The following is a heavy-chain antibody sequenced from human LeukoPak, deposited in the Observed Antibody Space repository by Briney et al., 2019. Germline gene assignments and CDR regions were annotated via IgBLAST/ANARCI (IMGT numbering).Heavy chain of an antibody. D-gene: IGHD3-10*01. Sequence: KASETLSLTCTVSGGSISSYYWSWIRQPPGKGLEWIGYIYRSGSTLYNPSLKSRVSITIDKSKNQFSLKLNSVTAADTAFYFCARGGGFYGSGTTHFDYWGQGALVTVSS. J-gene: IGHJ4*02. V-gene: IGHV4-59*12. CDR3: ARGGGFYGSGTTHFDY. CDR1: GGSISSYY. CDR2: IYRSGST.